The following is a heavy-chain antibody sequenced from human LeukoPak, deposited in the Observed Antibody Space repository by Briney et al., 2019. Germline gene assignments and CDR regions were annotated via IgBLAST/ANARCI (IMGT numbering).Heavy chain of an antibody. CDR2: IYYSGST. CDR3: ARRPARPRYDFWSGYYTFDY. CDR1: GGSFSGYY. J-gene: IGHJ4*02. D-gene: IGHD3-3*01. V-gene: IGHV4-34*01. Sequence: SETLSLTCAVYGGSFSGYYWSWIRQPPGKGLEWIGEIYYSGSTYYNPSLKSRVTISVDTSKNQFSLKLSSVTAADTAVYYCARRPARPRYDFWSGYYTFDYWGQGTLVTVSS.